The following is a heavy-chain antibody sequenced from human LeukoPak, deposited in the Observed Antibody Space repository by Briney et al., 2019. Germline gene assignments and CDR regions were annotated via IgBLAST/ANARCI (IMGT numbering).Heavy chain of an antibody. CDR3: ARASGLLWFGNFDY. D-gene: IGHD3-10*01. V-gene: IGHV4-59*01. J-gene: IGHJ4*02. Sequence: ASETLSLTCTVSGGSISSYYWSWIRQPPGKGLEWIGYIYYSGSTNYNPSLKSRVTISVGTSKNQFSLKLSSVTAADTAVYYCARASGLLWFGNFDYWGQGTLVTVSS. CDR1: GGSISSYY. CDR2: IYYSGST.